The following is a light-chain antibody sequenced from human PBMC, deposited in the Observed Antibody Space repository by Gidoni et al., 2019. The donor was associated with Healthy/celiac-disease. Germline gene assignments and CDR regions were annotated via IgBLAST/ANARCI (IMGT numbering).Light chain of an antibody. CDR1: QSLSSY. CDR2: DAS. CDR3: QQRSNWPWT. Sequence: EIVLTPSPPTLSLSPGERATLSCSASQSLSSYLAWYQQKPGQAPRLLIYDASNRATGIPARFRGSGSGTDFTLTISSLEPEDFAVYYCQQRSNWPWTFXXXTKVEIK. J-gene: IGKJ1*01. V-gene: IGKV3-11*01.